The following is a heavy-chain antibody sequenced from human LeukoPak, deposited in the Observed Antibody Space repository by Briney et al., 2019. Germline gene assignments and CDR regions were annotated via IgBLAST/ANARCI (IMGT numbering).Heavy chain of an antibody. CDR1: GYTFTGYY. CDR3: AREAYCGGDCYSRYYFDY. D-gene: IGHD2-21*02. V-gene: IGHV1-2*02. CDR2: INPNSGGT. Sequence: ASVKVSWKASGYTFTGYYMHWVRQAPGQGLEWMGWINPNSGGTNYAQKFQGRVTMTRDTSISTAYMELSRLRSDDTAVYYCAREAYCGGDCYSRYYFDYWGQGTLVTVSS. J-gene: IGHJ4*02.